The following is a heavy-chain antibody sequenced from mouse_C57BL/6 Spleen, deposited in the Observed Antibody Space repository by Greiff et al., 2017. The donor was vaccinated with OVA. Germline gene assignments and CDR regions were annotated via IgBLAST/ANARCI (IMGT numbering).Heavy chain of an antibody. CDR1: GYTFTSYW. Sequence: VQLQQPGAELVKPGASVKMSCKASGYTFTSYWITWVKQRPGQGLEWIGDIYPGSGSTNYNEKFKSKATLTVDPSSSTAYMQRSSLTSEDSAVYYCARRGGGRAMDYWGQGTSVTVSS. J-gene: IGHJ4*01. V-gene: IGHV1-55*01. CDR2: IYPGSGST. CDR3: ARRGGGRAMDY.